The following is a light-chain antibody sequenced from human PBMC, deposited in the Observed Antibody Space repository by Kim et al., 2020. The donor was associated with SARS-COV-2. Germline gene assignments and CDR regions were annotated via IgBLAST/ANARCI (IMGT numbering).Light chain of an antibody. CDR3: QQYDNLPLT. CDR2: DAS. V-gene: IGKV1-33*01. Sequence: DIQMTQSPSSLSASVGDRVTITCQASQDISNYLNWYQQKPGKAPKLLIYDASNLETGVPSRFSGSRSGTDFTFTISSLQPEDIATYYRQQYDNLPLTFGGGTKVDIK. CDR1: QDISNY. J-gene: IGKJ4*01.